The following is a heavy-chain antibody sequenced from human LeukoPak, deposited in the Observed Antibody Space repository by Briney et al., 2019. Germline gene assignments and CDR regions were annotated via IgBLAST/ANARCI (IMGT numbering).Heavy chain of an antibody. J-gene: IGHJ5*02. D-gene: IGHD2-15*01. CDR1: GGAFRRYN. V-gene: IGHV3-21*01. Sequence: GGTLRLSCAASGGAFRRYNMNWVRQSPGKGLEGVSSISESSSFRQYADSRKGRFAISRDNANNPLNLQMNSLRAEDTAVYYCARQRGYCSSGVCRGWFDPWGEGTLVTVS. CDR3: ARQRGYCSSGVCRGWFDP. CDR2: ISESSSFR.